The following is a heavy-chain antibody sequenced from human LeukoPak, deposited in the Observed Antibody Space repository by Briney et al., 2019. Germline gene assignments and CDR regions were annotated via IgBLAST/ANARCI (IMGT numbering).Heavy chain of an antibody. Sequence: ASVKVSCKTSGYTFTIYGISWVRQAPGQGLEWMGWISAYNGNTNYAQKLQGRVTMTTDTSTSTAYMELRSLRSDDTAVYYCARESSGWGYNWFDPWGQGTLVTVSS. D-gene: IGHD6-19*01. CDR2: ISAYNGNT. CDR3: ARESSGWGYNWFDP. J-gene: IGHJ5*02. V-gene: IGHV1-18*01. CDR1: GYTFTIYG.